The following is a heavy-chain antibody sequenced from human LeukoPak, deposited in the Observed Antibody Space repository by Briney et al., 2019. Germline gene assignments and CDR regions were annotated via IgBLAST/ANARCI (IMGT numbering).Heavy chain of an antibody. J-gene: IGHJ4*02. CDR1: GFTFSSYG. Sequence: GRSLRLSCAASGFTFSSYGMPWVRQAPGKGLEWVAVIWYDGSNKYYADSVKGRFTISRDNSKNTLYLQMNSLRAEDTAVYYCAKERIAAAEIDYWGQGTLVTVSS. CDR3: AKERIAAAEIDY. CDR2: IWYDGSNK. D-gene: IGHD6-13*01. V-gene: IGHV3-33*06.